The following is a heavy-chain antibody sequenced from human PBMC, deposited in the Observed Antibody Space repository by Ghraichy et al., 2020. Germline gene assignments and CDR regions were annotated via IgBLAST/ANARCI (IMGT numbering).Heavy chain of an antibody. D-gene: IGHD1-26*01. CDR1: GGSVSGYY. CDR3: ARDSHGLVGADH. CDR2: IYSGGTI. V-gene: IGHV4-4*07. Sequence: SETLSLTCTVSGGSVSGYYCYWIRQPAGKGLEWIGRIYSGGTIDYNPSLKSRVSISLDTLKNQFSLKLTSVTAADTAVYYCARDSHGLVGADHWGQGALVTVSS. J-gene: IGHJ4*02.